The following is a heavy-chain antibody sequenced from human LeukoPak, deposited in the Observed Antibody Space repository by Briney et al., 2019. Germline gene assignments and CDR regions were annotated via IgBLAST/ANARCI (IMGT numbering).Heavy chain of an antibody. J-gene: IGHJ4*02. CDR2: IRYDGSNK. D-gene: IGHD1-26*01. Sequence: GGSLRLSCASSGFTSSSYGMHWVRQAPGKGLEWVAFIRYDGSNKYYADSVKGRFTISRDNSKNTLYLQMNSLIAEDTAVYYCAGYSGLDYWGQGTLVTVSS. V-gene: IGHV3-30*02. CDR3: AGYSGLDY. CDR1: GFTSSSYG.